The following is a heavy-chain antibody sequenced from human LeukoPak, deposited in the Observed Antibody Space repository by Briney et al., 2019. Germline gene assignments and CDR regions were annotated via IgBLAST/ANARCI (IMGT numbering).Heavy chain of an antibody. CDR3: ASATLRCSGGSCYEMDV. CDR2: IIPLFGTP. J-gene: IGHJ6*04. D-gene: IGHD2-15*01. CDR1: GYTFTSYG. Sequence: SVKVSCKASGYTFTSYGISWVRQAPGQGLEWMGGIIPLFGTPDYAQKFQGRVTITADKSTSTAYMELSSLRSEDTAVYYCASATLRCSGGSCYEMDVWGKGTTVTVSS. V-gene: IGHV1-69*06.